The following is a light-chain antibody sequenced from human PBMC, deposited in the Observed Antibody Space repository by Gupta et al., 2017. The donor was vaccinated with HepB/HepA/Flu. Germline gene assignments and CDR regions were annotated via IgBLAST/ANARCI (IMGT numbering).Light chain of an antibody. CDR2: DAS. CDR1: QDISNY. Sequence: DIQMTQSPSSLSASVGDRVTITCQASQDISNYLNWYQQKPGKAPKLLIYDASNLETGVPSRFSGSGSGTDFTFTISSLQPEDFATYYCQQYDNLPGTFGGGTKVEIK. CDR3: QQYDNLPGT. J-gene: IGKJ4*01. V-gene: IGKV1-33*01.